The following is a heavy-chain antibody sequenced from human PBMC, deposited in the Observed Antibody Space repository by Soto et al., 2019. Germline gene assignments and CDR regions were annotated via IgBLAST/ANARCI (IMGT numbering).Heavy chain of an antibody. D-gene: IGHD3-10*01. CDR3: ARVPATYYYASGTKGGISRSIDY. J-gene: IGHJ4*02. CDR2: INHSGST. V-gene: IGHV4-34*01. CDR1: GGSFSGYY. Sequence: SETLSLTCAVYGGSFSGYYWSWIRQPPGKGLEWIGEINHSGSTNYNPSLKSRVTISVDTSKNQFSLKLSSVTAADTAVYYCARVPATYYYASGTKGGISRSIDYWRQGTLVTVSS.